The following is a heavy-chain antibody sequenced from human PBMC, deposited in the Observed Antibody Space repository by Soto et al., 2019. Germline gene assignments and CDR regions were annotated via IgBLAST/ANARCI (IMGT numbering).Heavy chain of an antibody. D-gene: IGHD2-8*02. V-gene: IGHV4-30-2*01. CDR2: TYHSGSP. CDR1: GDTISTGGYT. Sequence: TLSLTCDVSGDTISTGGYTWAWIRQPPGEGLEWIGHTYHSGSPNYNPSLKSRVTISVDTSKNQFSLKLTSVTAADTAVYYCARDKITGLFDYWGQGTLVTVSS. CDR3: ARDKITGLFDY. J-gene: IGHJ4*02.